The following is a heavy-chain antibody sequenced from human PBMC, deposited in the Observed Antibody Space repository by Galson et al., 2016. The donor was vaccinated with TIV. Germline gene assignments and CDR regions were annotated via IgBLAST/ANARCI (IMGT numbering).Heavy chain of an antibody. CDR1: GYIFTNFY. J-gene: IGHJ4*01. D-gene: IGHD2-2*01. V-gene: IGHV1-46*01. CDR2: MNPDSGTT. Sequence: SVKVSCKASGYIFTNFYLHWVRQAPGQGLEWMGIMNPDSGTTTYAQKFQGRITMTRDTSTSTSYMEVRSLRSEDTAVYFCARDYRIMSTTTRDLWGQGTLVTVSS. CDR3: ARDYRIMSTTTRDL.